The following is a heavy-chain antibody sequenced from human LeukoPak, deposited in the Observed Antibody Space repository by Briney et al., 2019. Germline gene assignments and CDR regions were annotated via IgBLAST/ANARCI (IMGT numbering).Heavy chain of an antibody. D-gene: IGHD2-21*01. Sequence: PSETLSLTCTVSGGSISSYYWGWVRQPPGKGLEWIGSIYYGGSTYYNPSLKSRVTISVDTSKNQFSLKVISVTSADTAVYYCARPHTSPHVADAFDIWGQGTMVTVSS. CDR1: GGSISSYY. V-gene: IGHV4-39*01. J-gene: IGHJ3*02. CDR2: IYYGGST. CDR3: ARPHTSPHVADAFDI.